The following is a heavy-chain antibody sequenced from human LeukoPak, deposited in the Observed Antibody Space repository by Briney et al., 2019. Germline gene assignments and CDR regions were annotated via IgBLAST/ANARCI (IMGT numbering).Heavy chain of an antibody. D-gene: IGHD1-26*01. CDR2: INHSGST. V-gene: IGHV4-34*01. J-gene: IGHJ4*02. CDR1: GGSISSYY. Sequence: SETLSLTCTVSGGSISSYYWSWIRQPPGKGLEWIGEINHSGSTNYNPSLKSRVTISVDTSKNQFSLKLSSVTAADTAVYYCARVESGLFDYWGQGTLVTVSS. CDR3: ARVESGLFDY.